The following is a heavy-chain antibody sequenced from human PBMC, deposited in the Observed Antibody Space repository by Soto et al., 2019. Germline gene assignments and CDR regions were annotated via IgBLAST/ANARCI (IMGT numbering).Heavy chain of an antibody. CDR3: ARSPRAGRYSDL. CDR2: IYHSGST. Sequence: QVQLQESGPGLVKPSGTLSLTCAVSGGSISSSNWWSWVRQPPGKGLEWIGEIYHSGSTNYNPSLKRRVTISVDNSKNQFSLKLSFVTAADTAVYYCARSPRAGRYSDLGGGGTLVTVPS. J-gene: IGHJ2*01. V-gene: IGHV4-4*02. CDR1: GGSISSSNW.